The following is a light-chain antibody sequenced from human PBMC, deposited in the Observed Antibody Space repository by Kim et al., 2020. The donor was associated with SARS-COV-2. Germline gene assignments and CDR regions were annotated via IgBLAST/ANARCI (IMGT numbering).Light chain of an antibody. CDR3: QQRSNWPPYT. CDR1: QSVSIY. Sequence: LCAGERATLSCRASQSVSIYVAWYQQKPGQAPRLLIYDASNRATGIPARFSGSGSGTDFTLTISSLEPEDFAVYYCQQRSNWPPYTFGQGTKLEI. CDR2: DAS. V-gene: IGKV3-11*01. J-gene: IGKJ2*01.